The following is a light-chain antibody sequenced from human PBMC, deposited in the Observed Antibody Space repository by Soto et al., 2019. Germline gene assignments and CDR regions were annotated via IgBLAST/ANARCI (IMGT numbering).Light chain of an antibody. CDR2: AAS. CDR3: QQSYSTPRGMHT. V-gene: IGKV1-39*01. CDR1: QSISTY. Sequence: DIQMTQSPSSLSASVGDRVTITCRASQSISTYLNWYQQKPGKAPKVLIYAASSLQSGVPSRFSGSGSGTDFTLTISSLQPEDFATYYCQQSYSTPRGMHTFGQGPKLEIK. J-gene: IGKJ2*01.